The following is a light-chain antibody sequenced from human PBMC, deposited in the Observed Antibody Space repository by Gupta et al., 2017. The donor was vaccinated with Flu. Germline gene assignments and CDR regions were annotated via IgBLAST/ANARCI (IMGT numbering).Light chain of an antibody. CDR2: SNN. J-gene: IGLJ3*02. CDR1: SSNIGSNT. V-gene: IGLV1-44*01. CDR3: AAWDDSLNGWV. Sequence: SVLPKQPSASGPPGRRVTIPCSGSSSNIGSNTINWYQQLPGTAPKLLIYSNNQRPSGVPDRFSGSKSGTSASLAISGLQSEDEADYYCAAWDDSLNGWVFGGGTKLTVL.